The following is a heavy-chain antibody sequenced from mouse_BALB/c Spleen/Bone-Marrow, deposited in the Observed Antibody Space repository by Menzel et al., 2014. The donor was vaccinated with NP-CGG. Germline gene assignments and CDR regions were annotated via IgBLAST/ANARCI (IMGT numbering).Heavy chain of an antibody. CDR1: GYSITSDYA. D-gene: IGHD2-4*01. J-gene: IGHJ2*01. Sequence: EVKLMESGPGLVKPSQSLSLTCTVTGYSITSDYAWYWSRQLPGDKQEWMGYISYSGSTSYNPSLKSRISITRDTSKNQFFLQLNSVTTEDTATYYCARYDYDVGYFDYWGQGTTLTVSS. CDR2: ISYSGST. CDR3: ARYDYDVGYFDY. V-gene: IGHV3-2*02.